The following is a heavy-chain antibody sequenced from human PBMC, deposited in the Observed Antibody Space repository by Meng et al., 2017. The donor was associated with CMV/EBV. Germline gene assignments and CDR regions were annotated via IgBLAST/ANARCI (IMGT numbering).Heavy chain of an antibody. CDR1: GFTFSSYG. Sequence: GGSLRLSCAASGFTFSSYGMHWVRQAPGKGLEWVAVISYDGSNKYYADSVKGRFTISRDNSKNTLYLQMNSLRAEDTAVYYCARDLGYGDYVGYFDYWGQGTLVTVSS. V-gene: IGHV3-30*19. CDR2: ISYDGSNK. CDR3: ARDLGYGDYVGYFDY. J-gene: IGHJ4*02. D-gene: IGHD4-17*01.